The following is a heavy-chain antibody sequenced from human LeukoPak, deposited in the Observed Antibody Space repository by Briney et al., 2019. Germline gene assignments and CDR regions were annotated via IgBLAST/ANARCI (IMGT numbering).Heavy chain of an antibody. J-gene: IGHJ4*02. CDR1: GFTFSSYA. D-gene: IGHD6-19*01. CDR3: ARDLGSTPWLVFDY. CDR2: ISGSGGST. Sequence: SGGSLRLSCAASGFTFSSYAMSWVRQAPGKGLEWVSAISGSGGSTYYADSVKGRFTISRDNSKNTLYLQMNSLRAEDTAVYYCARDLGSTPWLVFDYWGRGTLVTVSS. V-gene: IGHV3-23*01.